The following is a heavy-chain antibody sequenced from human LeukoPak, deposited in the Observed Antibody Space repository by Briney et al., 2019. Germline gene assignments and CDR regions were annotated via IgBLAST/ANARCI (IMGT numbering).Heavy chain of an antibody. CDR1: GFTFSSYA. V-gene: IGHV3-64*04. CDR3: ARDIATAGHFAFDY. CDR2: ISSNGGST. J-gene: IGHJ4*02. D-gene: IGHD6-13*01. Sequence: GGSLRLSCSASGFTFSSYAMHWVRQAPGKGLEYVSAISSNGGSTYYADSVKGRFTISRDNAKNSLFLQMNSLRAEDTAVYYCARDIATAGHFAFDYWGQGTLVTVSS.